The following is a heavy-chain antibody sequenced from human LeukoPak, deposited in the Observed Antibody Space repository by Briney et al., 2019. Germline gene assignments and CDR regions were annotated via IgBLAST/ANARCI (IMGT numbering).Heavy chain of an antibody. CDR1: GGSISGYY. D-gene: IGHD3/OR15-3a*01. CDR2: IYYSGST. CDR3: ATSTGTGSNWFDP. Sequence: SETLSLTCTVSGGSISGYYWSWIRQPPGKGLDWIGYIYYSGSTNYNPSLKSRVTMSLDTSKNQFSLKLSSVTAADTAVYYCATSTGTGSNWFDPWGQGTLVIVSS. J-gene: IGHJ5*02. V-gene: IGHV4-59*12.